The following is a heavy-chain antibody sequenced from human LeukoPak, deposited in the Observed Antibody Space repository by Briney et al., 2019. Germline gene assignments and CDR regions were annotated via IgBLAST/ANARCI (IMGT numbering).Heavy chain of an antibody. J-gene: IGHJ4*02. D-gene: IGHD6-13*01. CDR1: GGSISSGGYS. Sequence: PSETLSLTCAVSGGSISSGGYSWSWIRQPPGKGLEWIGYIYHSGSTYYNPSLKSRVTISVDTSKNQFSLKLSSVTAADTAVYYCARDPSSSWKLEGDYFDYWGQGTLVTVSS. CDR3: ARDPSSSWKLEGDYFDY. V-gene: IGHV4-30-2*01. CDR2: IYHSGST.